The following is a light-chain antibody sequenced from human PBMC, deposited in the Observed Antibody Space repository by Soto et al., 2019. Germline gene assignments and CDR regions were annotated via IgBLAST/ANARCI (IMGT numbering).Light chain of an antibody. CDR1: SSDVGLYNY. V-gene: IGLV2-14*01. J-gene: IGLJ7*01. CDR2: EVN. CDR3: SSYTRGSSAV. Sequence: QSALTQPASVSGSPGQSITISCSGTSSDVGLYNYVSWYQQHPGKVPKLLIYEVNKRPSGVSSRFSGSKSGYTASLTISGLQAEDEAEYYCSSYTRGSSAVFGGGTQLTVL.